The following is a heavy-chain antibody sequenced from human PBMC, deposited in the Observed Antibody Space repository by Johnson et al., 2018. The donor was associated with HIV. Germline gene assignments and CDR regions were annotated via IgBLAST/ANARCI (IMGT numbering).Heavy chain of an antibody. CDR3: ARAQLLADDAFND. J-gene: IGHJ3*01. CDR2: ISGDGSSS. V-gene: IGHV3-74*02. Sequence: VQLVESGGALVQPGGSLRLSCEVSGFTRSTFWMHWVRQVPGKGLMWVPRISGDGSSSSDADSEQGGFTISSDNAKNTLYLQLNSLRVEDTAIYYCARAQLLADDAFNDWGQGTMVTVSS. D-gene: IGHD6-6*01. CDR1: GFTRSTFW.